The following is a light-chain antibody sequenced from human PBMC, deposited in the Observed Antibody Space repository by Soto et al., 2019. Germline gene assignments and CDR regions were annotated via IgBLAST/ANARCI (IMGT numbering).Light chain of an antibody. CDR2: DVS. Sequence: QSALTQPRSVSGSPXQSVTXSCTGTSSDVGGYNYVSWYQQHPGKAPKLMIYDVSKRPSGVPDRFSGSKSGNTASLTISGLQAEDEADYYCCSYAGSSWVFGGGTKLTVL. CDR1: SSDVGGYNY. CDR3: CSYAGSSWV. J-gene: IGLJ2*01. V-gene: IGLV2-11*01.